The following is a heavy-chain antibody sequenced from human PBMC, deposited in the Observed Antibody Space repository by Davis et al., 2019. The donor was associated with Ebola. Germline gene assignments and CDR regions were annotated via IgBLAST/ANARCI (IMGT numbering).Heavy chain of an antibody. D-gene: IGHD6-19*01. CDR2: TYYKSKWYN. J-gene: IGHJ4*02. Sequence: HPQTLSLTCAISGDSVSPAGWNWIRQSPSRGLEWLGRTYYKSKWYNDYAASVKSRITINPDTSKNQFSLKLRYVTATDTSVYYCARGAIAVAGTPFDSWGQGILVTVSS. CDR3: ARGAIAVAGTPFDS. CDR1: GDSVSPAG. V-gene: IGHV6-1*01.